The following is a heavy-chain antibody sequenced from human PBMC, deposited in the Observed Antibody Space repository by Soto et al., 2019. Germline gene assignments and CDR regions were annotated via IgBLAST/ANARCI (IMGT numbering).Heavy chain of an antibody. D-gene: IGHD3-22*01. J-gene: IGHJ4*02. CDR3: TKDRSYYYDSSASFDY. V-gene: IGHV3-9*01. CDR1: GFTFDDYA. Sequence: EVQLVESGGGLVQPGRSLRLSCAASGFTFDDYAMHWVRQAPGKGLEWVSGISWNSGSIGYADSVKGRFTISRDNAKNSLYLHMNNLRAEDTALYYCTKDRSYYYDSSASFDYWGQGTLVTVSS. CDR2: ISWNSGSI.